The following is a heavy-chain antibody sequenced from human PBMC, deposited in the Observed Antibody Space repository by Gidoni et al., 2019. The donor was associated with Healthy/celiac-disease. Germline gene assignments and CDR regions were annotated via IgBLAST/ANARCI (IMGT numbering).Heavy chain of an antibody. CDR1: GGSISSYY. V-gene: IGHV4-59*08. Sequence: QVQLQESGSGLVKPSETLSLTCTVSGGSISSYYWSWIRQPPGKGLEWIGYIYYSGSTNYNPSLKSRVTISVDTSKNQFSLKLSSVTAADTAVYYCARHVSSRSALTGPRPTYYYYGMDVWGQGTTVTVSS. CDR3: ARHVSSRSALTGPRPTYYYYGMDV. J-gene: IGHJ6*02. D-gene: IGHD7-27*01. CDR2: IYYSGST.